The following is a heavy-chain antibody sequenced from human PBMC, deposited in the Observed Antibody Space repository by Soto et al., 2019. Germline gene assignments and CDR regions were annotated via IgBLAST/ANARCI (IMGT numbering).Heavy chain of an antibody. CDR3: AREWRSGFDL. CDR2: IYTGVST. Sequence: VQLVESGGDLIQPGGSLRISCAASGFTVSLKYMNWVRQAPGKGLEWVSVIYTGVSTFYADSVKGRFTISRDTSKNSIYLQMNNLRAEDAGVYFCAREWRSGFDLWGQGTMVTVSS. CDR1: GFTVSLKY. J-gene: IGHJ3*01. V-gene: IGHV3-53*01. D-gene: IGHD1-26*01.